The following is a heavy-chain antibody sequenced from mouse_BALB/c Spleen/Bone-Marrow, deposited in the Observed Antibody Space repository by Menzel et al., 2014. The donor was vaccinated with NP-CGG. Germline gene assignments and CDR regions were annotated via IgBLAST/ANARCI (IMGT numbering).Heavy chain of an antibody. D-gene: IGHD1-1*01. Sequence: EVQLQQSGGGLVQPGGSRKLSCAASGFTFSSFGMHWVRQAPEKGLEWVAYISSGSSTIYYADTVKGRFTISRDNPKNTLFLQMTSLRSEDMAMYYCARSISHYYGSNWYFDVWGAGTTVTVSS. CDR3: ARSISHYYGSNWYFDV. CDR2: ISSGSSTI. CDR1: GFTFSSFG. J-gene: IGHJ1*01. V-gene: IGHV5-17*02.